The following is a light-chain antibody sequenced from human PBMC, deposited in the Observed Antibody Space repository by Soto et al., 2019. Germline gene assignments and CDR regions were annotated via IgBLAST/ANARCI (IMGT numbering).Light chain of an antibody. V-gene: IGKV3-11*01. CDR3: QQYYSIPT. CDR1: QTVSSS. J-gene: IGKJ1*01. Sequence: EIVLTQSPATLSLSPGERATLSCRASQTVSSSLAWYQQKPGQAPRLLIYEASNRATGIPARFSGSGSGTDFTLTISSLQAEDVAVYYCQQYYSIPTFGQGTKVDI. CDR2: EAS.